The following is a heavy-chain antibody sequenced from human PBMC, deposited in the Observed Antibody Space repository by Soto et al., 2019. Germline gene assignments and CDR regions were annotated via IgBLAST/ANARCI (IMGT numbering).Heavy chain of an antibody. CDR1: GGSFSGYY. CDR3: ERHHSPGIVVAGAYLHYYYYGMDV. J-gene: IGHJ6*02. CDR2: INHSGST. V-gene: IGHV4-34*01. Sequence: SETLSLTCAVVGGSFSGYYWSWIRQPPGKGLEWIREINHSGSTNYNPSLKSRVNISVDTSKNQFSMKLSSVTAADTAEYYFERHHSPGIVVAGAYLHYYYYGMDVWGQGTTVTVSS. D-gene: IGHD6-13*01.